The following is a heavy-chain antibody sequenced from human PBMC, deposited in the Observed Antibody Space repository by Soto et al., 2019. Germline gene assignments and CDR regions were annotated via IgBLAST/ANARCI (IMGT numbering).Heavy chain of an antibody. D-gene: IGHD3-16*01. J-gene: IGHJ6*02. CDR3: AREGEMPYYYYGLDV. V-gene: IGHV1-18*01. Sequence: QVQLVQSGAEVRKPGASVKVSCKASGYTFTTYGISWVRQAPGQGLEWMGWISGYNGHTKYAQKFQGRVTMTTDTSXRTVYMDRRSLRSDDTAVYYCAREGEMPYYYYGLDVWGQGTTVTVSS. CDR1: GYTFTTYG. CDR2: ISGYNGHT.